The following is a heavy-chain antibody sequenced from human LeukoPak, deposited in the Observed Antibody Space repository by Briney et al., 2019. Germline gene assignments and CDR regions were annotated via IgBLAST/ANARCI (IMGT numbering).Heavy chain of an antibody. J-gene: IGHJ4*02. D-gene: IGHD5-18*01. CDR1: GFTFSSYA. Sequence: PGGSLRLSCAASGFTFSSYAMSWVRQAPGKGLEGVSAISGSGGSTYYADSVKGRFTISRDNSKNTLYLQMNSLRAEDTAVYYCAKSRDTAMVILLFDYWGQGTLVTVSS. CDR2: ISGSGGST. CDR3: AKSRDTAMVILLFDY. V-gene: IGHV3-23*01.